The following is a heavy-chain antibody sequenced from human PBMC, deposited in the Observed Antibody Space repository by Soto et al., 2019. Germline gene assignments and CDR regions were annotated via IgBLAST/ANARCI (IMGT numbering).Heavy chain of an antibody. CDR2: INHSGST. J-gene: IGHJ6*03. V-gene: IGHV4-34*01. D-gene: IGHD2-2*01. Sequence: ASETLSLTCAVYGGSFSVYYWSWIRQPPGKGLEWIGEINHSGSTNYNPSLKSRVTISVDTSKNQFSLKLSSVTAADTAVYYCARRPIGYCSSTSCHSPYYYYYMDVWGKGTTVTVSS. CDR1: GGSFSVYY. CDR3: ARRPIGYCSSTSCHSPYYYYYMDV.